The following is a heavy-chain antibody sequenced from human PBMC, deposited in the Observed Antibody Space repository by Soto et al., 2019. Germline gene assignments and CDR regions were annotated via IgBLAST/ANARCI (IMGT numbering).Heavy chain of an antibody. V-gene: IGHV1-18*01. Sequence: QVQLVQSGAEVKKPGASVKVSCKASGYTFTSYGISWVRQAPGQGLEWMGWISAYNGNTNFEQKLHGRVTKSPDTATSTAYIGQRSLRSHDAPVYYYARDSTRAIFYGDYLPEWFYHWGQETLVTVSS. D-gene: IGHD4-17*01. J-gene: IGHJ5*02. CDR1: GYTFTSYG. CDR3: ARDSTRAIFYGDYLPEWFYH. CDR2: ISAYNGNT.